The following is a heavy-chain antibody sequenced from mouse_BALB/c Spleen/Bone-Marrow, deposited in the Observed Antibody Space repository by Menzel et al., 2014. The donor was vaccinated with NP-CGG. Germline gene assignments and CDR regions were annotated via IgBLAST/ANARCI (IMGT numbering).Heavy chain of an antibody. CDR2: ISSGGST. J-gene: IGHJ1*01. V-gene: IGHV5-6-5*01. CDR1: GFTFSSYA. CDR3: ARGDYYGSSFYGYFDV. D-gene: IGHD1-1*01. Sequence: EVQGVESGGGLVKPGGSLKLSCAASGFTFSSYAMSWVRQTPEKRLEWVASISSGGSTYYPDSVKGRFTNCRDNARNILYLQMSSLRYEDTAMYYCARGDYYGSSFYGYFDVWGAGTTVTVSS.